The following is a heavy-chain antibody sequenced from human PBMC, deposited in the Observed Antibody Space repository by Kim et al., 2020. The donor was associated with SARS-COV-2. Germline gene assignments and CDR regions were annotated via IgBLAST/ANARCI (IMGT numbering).Heavy chain of an antibody. V-gene: IGHV3-21*01. J-gene: IGHJ6*02. Sequence: GGSLRISCAASGFTFSSYSMNWVRQAPGKGLEWGSSISSSSSYIYYADSVKGRFTISRDNAKNSLYLQMNSLRAEDTSVYYCATLGSYYYGMDVWGQGTT. D-gene: IGHD3-16*01. CDR3: ATLGSYYYGMDV. CDR2: ISSSSSYI. CDR1: GFTFSSYS.